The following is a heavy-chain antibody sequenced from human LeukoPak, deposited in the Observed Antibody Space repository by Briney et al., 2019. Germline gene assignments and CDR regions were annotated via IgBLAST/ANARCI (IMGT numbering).Heavy chain of an antibody. Sequence: GGSLRLSXAASGFTVSSNYMSWVRQAPGKGLEWVSVIYSGGSTYYADSVKGRLTISRDNSKNTLYLQMNSLRAEDTAVYYCARDDYGDYGFDYWGQGTLVTVSS. J-gene: IGHJ4*02. CDR2: IYSGGST. D-gene: IGHD4-17*01. CDR1: GFTVSSNY. CDR3: ARDDYGDYGFDY. V-gene: IGHV3-53*01.